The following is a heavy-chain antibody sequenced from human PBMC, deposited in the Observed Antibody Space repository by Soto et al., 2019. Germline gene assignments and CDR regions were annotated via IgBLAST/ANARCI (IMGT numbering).Heavy chain of an antibody. Sequence: QEHLMQSGGGVVQPGRSLRLSCTGSGFTFSSHAIHWVRQAPGKGLEWVALISYHGVDKFYAYSVKGRFTISRDSRKNTVYLQMDRLTSEDTAVYYCARDTAAALTIYYYSMDLWGQGTTVTVS. CDR3: ARDTAAALTIYYYSMDL. D-gene: IGHD3-9*01. V-gene: IGHV3-30-3*01. CDR2: ISYHGVDK. CDR1: GFTFSSHA. J-gene: IGHJ6*02.